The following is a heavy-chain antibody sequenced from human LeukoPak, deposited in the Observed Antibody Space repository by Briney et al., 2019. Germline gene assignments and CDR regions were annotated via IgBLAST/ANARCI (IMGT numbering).Heavy chain of an antibody. D-gene: IGHD2-15*01. V-gene: IGHV3-23*01. J-gene: IGHJ4*02. Sequence: YPGGSLRLSCAASGFTFSSSAMSWVRQAPGKGLEWVSAISNNGGYTYYADSVQGRFTISRDNSKSTLCLQMNSLRAEDTAVYYCAKQLGYCSGGSCYFPYWGQGTLVTVSS. CDR2: ISNNGGYT. CDR3: AKQLGYCSGGSCYFPY. CDR1: GFTFSSSA.